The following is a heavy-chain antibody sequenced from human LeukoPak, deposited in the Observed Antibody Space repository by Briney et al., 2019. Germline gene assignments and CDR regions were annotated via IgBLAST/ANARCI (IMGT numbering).Heavy chain of an antibody. V-gene: IGHV3-23*01. CDR2: IGAISGST. CDR3: ARVLGYCSSTSCYVGPFDY. CDR1: GFTFSSYG. J-gene: IGHJ4*02. D-gene: IGHD2-2*01. Sequence: QPGGSLRLSCAASGFTFSSYGMSWVRQAPGKGLEWVSGIGAMEWVSGIGAISGSTYYVDSVKGRFTISRDNSKNTLYLQMNSLRAEDTAVYYCARVLGYCSSTSCYVGPFDYWGQGTLVTVSS.